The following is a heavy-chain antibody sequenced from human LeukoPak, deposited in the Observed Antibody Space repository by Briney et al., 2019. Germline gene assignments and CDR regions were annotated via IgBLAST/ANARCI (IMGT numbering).Heavy chain of an antibody. V-gene: IGHV4-4*07. CDR1: GGSISDHY. J-gene: IGHJ6*02. CDR2: MYVSGTT. D-gene: IGHD3-22*01. Sequence: SETLSLTCTVSGGSISDHYLSWIWQPAGKGLEWIGRMYVSGTTNYNPSLRSRVSMSMDTSKNQFSLRLWSVTAADTAVYYCARENYYDSSGYSEGMGVWSQGTTVTVS. CDR3: ARENYYDSSGYSEGMGV.